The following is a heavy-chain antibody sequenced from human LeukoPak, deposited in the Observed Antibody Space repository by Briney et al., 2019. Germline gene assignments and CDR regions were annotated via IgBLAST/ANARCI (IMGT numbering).Heavy chain of an antibody. Sequence: GGSLRLSCAASGLTFSSYSMNWVRQAPGKGLEWVSYISSSSSTIYYADSVKGRFTISRDNAKNSLYLQMNSLRAEDTAVYYCASLLYYDILTGYLDYWGQGTLVTVSS. CDR2: ISSSSSTI. J-gene: IGHJ4*02. CDR1: GLTFSSYS. D-gene: IGHD3-9*01. CDR3: ASLLYYDILTGYLDY. V-gene: IGHV3-48*01.